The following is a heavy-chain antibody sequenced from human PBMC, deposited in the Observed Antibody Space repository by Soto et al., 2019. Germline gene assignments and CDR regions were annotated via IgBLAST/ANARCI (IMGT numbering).Heavy chain of an antibody. CDR1: GGSISNQY. Sequence: QVQLQESGPGLVKPSETLSLTCSVSGGSISNQYWSWIRQPPGKGLEWIGYIYYNGNTNYNPSLKRRVTMSVDTSRNQISLKLTTVTAADTAVYYCTRANWYSEYWGQGTLVTVSS. J-gene: IGHJ4*02. D-gene: IGHD7-27*01. CDR2: IYYNGNT. CDR3: TRANWYSEY. V-gene: IGHV4-59*11.